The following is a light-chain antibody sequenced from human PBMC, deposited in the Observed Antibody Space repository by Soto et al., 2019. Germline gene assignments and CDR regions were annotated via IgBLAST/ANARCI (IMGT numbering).Light chain of an antibody. J-gene: IGKJ1*01. Sequence: EIMLTQSPGTLSLSPGERATLSCRASQSVSSSFLAWYQQKPGQAPRLLIYGASIRATGIPDRFSGSGSGTDFTLTISRLETADFAMYLCQHYGTSLWTFGKGTKVEIK. V-gene: IGKV3-20*01. CDR2: GAS. CDR3: QHYGTSLWT. CDR1: QSVSSSF.